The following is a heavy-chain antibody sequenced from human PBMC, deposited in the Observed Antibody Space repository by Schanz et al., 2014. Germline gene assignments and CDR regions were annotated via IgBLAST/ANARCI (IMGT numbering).Heavy chain of an antibody. CDR3: ARVKYCTITRCYRTETEGIYYMDV. J-gene: IGHJ6*03. Sequence: EVQLLESGGGLVQPGGSLRLSCAASGFSVGNKYMNWVRQAPGKGLEWVSAISGSGGSTYYADSVKGRFTISRDNSKNTLYLQMKSLRAEDTAVYYCARVKYCTITRCYRTETEGIYYMDVWGKGTTVTVSS. CDR2: ISGSGGST. D-gene: IGHD2-2*01. V-gene: IGHV3-23*01. CDR1: GFSVGNKY.